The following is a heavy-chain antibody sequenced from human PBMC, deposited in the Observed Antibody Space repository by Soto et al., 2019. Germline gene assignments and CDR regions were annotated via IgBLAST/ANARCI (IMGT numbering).Heavy chain of an antibody. Sequence: QVQLQQWGAGLLKPSETLSLTCAVYGGSFSGSYWSWIRQPPGKGLEWIGEINHSGSTNYNPSLKSRVTISVDTSKNQFSLKLSSVTAADTAVYYCARGSASSGYYFDYWGQGTLVTVSS. V-gene: IGHV4-34*01. CDR1: GGSFSGSY. CDR2: INHSGST. CDR3: ARGSASSGYYFDY. J-gene: IGHJ4*02. D-gene: IGHD3-22*01.